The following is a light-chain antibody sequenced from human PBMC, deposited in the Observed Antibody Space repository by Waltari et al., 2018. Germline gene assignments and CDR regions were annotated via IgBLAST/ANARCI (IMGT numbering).Light chain of an antibody. V-gene: IGLV1-51*01. Sequence: QSVLTQPPSVSAAPGHKVTIPCPGGSSNIGKNYVSWYQQLPRTAPKLLIYDNNKRPSGIPDRFSGSKSGTSATLGITGLQTGDEADYYCGTWDSSLSAELFGGGTKLTVL. CDR2: DNN. J-gene: IGLJ2*01. CDR3: GTWDSSLSAEL. CDR1: SSNIGKNY.